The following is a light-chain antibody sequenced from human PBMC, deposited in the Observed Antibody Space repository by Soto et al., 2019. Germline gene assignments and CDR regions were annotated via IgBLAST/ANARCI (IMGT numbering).Light chain of an antibody. J-gene: IGLJ3*02. Sequence: QPVLTQPPSASGTPGQRVTISCPGSSSNIGSNYVYWYQQIPGTAPKLLIYKNNQRPSGVPDRFSGSKSGTSASLDISGLRSEDEASYYCAVWDNSLRAWVFGGGTKLTVL. CDR1: SSNIGSNY. V-gene: IGLV1-47*01. CDR3: AVWDNSLRAWV. CDR2: KNN.